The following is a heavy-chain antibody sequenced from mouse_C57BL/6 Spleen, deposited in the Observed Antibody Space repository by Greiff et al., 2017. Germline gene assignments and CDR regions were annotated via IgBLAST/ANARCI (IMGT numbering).Heavy chain of an antibody. CDR3: AKNWNYFDY. V-gene: IGHV1-55*01. Sequence: QVQLQQPGAELVKPGASVKMSCKASGYTFTSYWITWVKQRPGQGLEWIGDIYPGSGSTNYNAKFKSKATLTVDTSSSTAYMLRSSLTSAYSAVCYCAKNWNYFDYWGKGTTLTVSS. CDR1: GYTFTSYW. CDR2: IYPGSGST. J-gene: IGHJ2*01. D-gene: IGHD4-1*01.